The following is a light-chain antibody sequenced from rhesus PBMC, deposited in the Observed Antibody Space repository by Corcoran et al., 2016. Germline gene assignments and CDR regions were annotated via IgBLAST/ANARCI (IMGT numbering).Light chain of an antibody. CDR1: QAINTF. Sequence: DIQMTQSPSSLSASVGDRVIITCRARQAINTFLNWYQQKPGKAPKLLIYFQNHLESGVPSRFSSIGSGTDFTLTISSLQPEDFSTYYCHQYRSFPLTFGGGTKVEIK. CDR2: FQN. CDR3: HQYRSFPLT. V-gene: IGKV1-32*05. J-gene: IGKJ4*01.